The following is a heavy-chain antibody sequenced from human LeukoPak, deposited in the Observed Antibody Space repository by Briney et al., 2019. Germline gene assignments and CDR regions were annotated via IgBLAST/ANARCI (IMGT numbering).Heavy chain of an antibody. D-gene: IGHD3-9*01. Sequence: ASVKVSCKASGYTFTSYGISWVRQAPGQGLEWMGWINPNSGATNFAQKFQGRVSMTRDTSISTAYMELSSLRSDDTAVYYCARADILTADYTLDFWGQGTLVTVSS. CDR3: ARADILTADYTLDF. CDR2: INPNSGAT. V-gene: IGHV1-2*02. CDR1: GYTFTSYG. J-gene: IGHJ4*02.